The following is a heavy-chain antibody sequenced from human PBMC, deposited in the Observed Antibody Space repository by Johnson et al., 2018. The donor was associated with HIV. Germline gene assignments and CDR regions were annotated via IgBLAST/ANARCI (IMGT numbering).Heavy chain of an antibody. CDR3: ARRLAQGSPIEYYVGAFDI. J-gene: IGHJ3*02. D-gene: IGHD3-10*02. CDR1: GFTVSSNY. V-gene: IGHV3-53*01. CDR2: VYSGGST. Sequence: VQLVESGGTLIQPGGSLRLSCAVSGFTVSSNYMSWVRQAPGKGLEWVSTVYSGGSTYYADSVKGRFTISRDNSKNTLYLQMNSLRAEDTALYYCARRLAQGSPIEYYVGAFDIWGQGTMVTVSS.